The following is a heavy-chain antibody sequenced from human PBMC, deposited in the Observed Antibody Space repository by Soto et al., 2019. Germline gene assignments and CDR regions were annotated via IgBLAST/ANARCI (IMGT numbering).Heavy chain of an antibody. Sequence: VQLVESGGGLVRPGGSLKLSCAASGFTFSGSTIHWVRQTSGKGLEWVGRIPSKTNTYATAYAASVKGRFTISRDDSKNTAYLQMDSLKTEDTAVYYCTRQHLDVPVASAIDYWGQGTLVTVSS. CDR3: TRQHLDVPVASAIDY. J-gene: IGHJ4*02. CDR1: GFTFSGST. D-gene: IGHD6-19*01. V-gene: IGHV3-73*02. CDR2: IPSKTNTYAT.